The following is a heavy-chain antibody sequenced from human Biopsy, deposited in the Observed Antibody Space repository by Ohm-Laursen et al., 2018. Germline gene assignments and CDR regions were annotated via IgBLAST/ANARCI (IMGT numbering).Heavy chain of an antibody. Sequence: SLRLSCAAFGFAFSTYWMTWVRQAPGKGPEWVANIKRDGSQSNHADSVKGRFTISRDNAKNTLYLQMNSLRGEDTAVYYCAKCMTGGSNYYFHHCGQGTLVTVSS. CDR3: AKCMTGGSNYYFHH. D-gene: IGHD2-8*01. J-gene: IGHJ4*02. CDR2: IKRDGSQS. CDR1: GFAFSTYW. V-gene: IGHV3-7*01.